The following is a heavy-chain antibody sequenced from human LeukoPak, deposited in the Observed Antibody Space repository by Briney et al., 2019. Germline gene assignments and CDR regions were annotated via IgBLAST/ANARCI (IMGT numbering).Heavy chain of an antibody. D-gene: IGHD3-10*01. V-gene: IGHV4-59*01. J-gene: IGHJ5*02. CDR1: RGSISSYY. CDR3: ARDRDYYGSGSYYVGWFDP. Sequence: PSETLSLTCTVSRGSISSYYWSWIRQPPGKGLEWIGYIYYSGSTNYNPSLKSRVTISVDTSKNQFSLKLSSVTAADTAVYYCARDRDYYGSGSYYVGWFDPWGQGTLVTVSS. CDR2: IYYSGST.